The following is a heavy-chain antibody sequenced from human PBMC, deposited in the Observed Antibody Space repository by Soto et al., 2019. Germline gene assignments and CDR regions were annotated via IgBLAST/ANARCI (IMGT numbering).Heavy chain of an antibody. V-gene: IGHV3-7*03. D-gene: IGHD3-3*01. CDR3: ARGYQVHYDLHYGVDV. Sequence: DVQLVESGGGLVQPGGSLRLSCAASAFTFSSYWMSWVRQAPGRGLEWVANIKQEGSEKSYVDSVKGRFTISRDNAKNSLDLQMNSLRADDAAVYYCARGYQVHYDLHYGVDVWGQGTTVTVSS. CDR2: IKQEGSEK. CDR1: AFTFSSYW. J-gene: IGHJ6*02.